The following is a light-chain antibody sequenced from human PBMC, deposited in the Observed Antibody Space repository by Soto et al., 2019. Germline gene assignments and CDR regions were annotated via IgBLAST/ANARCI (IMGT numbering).Light chain of an antibody. J-gene: IGLJ1*01. CDR2: SNY. V-gene: IGLV1-44*01. CDR1: SSNIESNT. CDR3: AEWDDIVXGYV. Sequence: QSFLTQPPSASGTPGQRVTISCSGSSSNIESNTVTWYQQLPGTAPTLVIYSNYDRPSGVPYRFSGSTSGTSASLVIGGLKSEDEADYYCAEWDDIVXGYVCGGGTKV.